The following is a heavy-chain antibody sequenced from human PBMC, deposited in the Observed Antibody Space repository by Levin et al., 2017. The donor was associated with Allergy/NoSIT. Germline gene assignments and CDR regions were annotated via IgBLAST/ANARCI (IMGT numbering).Heavy chain of an antibody. Sequence: SVKVSCKASGGTFSSYTISWVRQAPGQGLEWMGRIIPILGIANYAQKFQGRVTITADKSTSTAYMELSSLRSEDTAVYYCAREYPDILTGYYYYFDYWGQGTLVTVSS. V-gene: IGHV1-69*04. CDR1: GGTFSSYT. D-gene: IGHD3-9*01. J-gene: IGHJ4*02. CDR3: AREYPDILTGYYYYFDY. CDR2: IIPILGIA.